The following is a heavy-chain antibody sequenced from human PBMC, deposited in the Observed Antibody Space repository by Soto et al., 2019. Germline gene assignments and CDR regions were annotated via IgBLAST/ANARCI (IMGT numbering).Heavy chain of an antibody. CDR2: INPNSGGT. V-gene: IGHV1-2*02. CDR1: GYTFTDYY. J-gene: IGHJ4*02. Sequence: GASVKVSCKASGYTFTDYYMHWVRQAPGQGLEWMGWINPNSGGTYSAQKFQGRVAMTRDTSINTAYMELSRLRSDDTAVYYCARWQLLDYWGQGTLVTVS. D-gene: IGHD2-15*01. CDR3: ARWQLLDY.